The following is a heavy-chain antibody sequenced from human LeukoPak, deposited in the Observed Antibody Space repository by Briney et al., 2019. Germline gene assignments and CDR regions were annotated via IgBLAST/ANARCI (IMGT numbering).Heavy chain of an antibody. CDR3: ARDSPGGYSYGFDY. J-gene: IGHJ4*02. V-gene: IGHV3-23*01. D-gene: IGHD5-18*01. Sequence: GGSLRLSCAASGNTFSSYAMSWVRQAPGKGLEWVSAISGSGGSTYYADSVKGRFTISRDNSKNTLYLQMNSLRAEDTAVYYCARDSPGGYSYGFDYWGQGTLVTVSS. CDR1: GNTFSSYA. CDR2: ISGSGGST.